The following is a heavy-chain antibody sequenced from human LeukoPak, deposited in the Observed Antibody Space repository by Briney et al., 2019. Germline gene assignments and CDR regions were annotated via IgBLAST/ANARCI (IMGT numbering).Heavy chain of an antibody. CDR3: ARENLGELSPYFDY. D-gene: IGHD3-16*02. CDR2: ISYDGSNK. CDR1: GFTFSSYA. V-gene: IGHV3-30*04. J-gene: IGHJ4*02. Sequence: PGRSLRLSCAASGFTFSSYAMHWVRQAPGKGLEWVAVISYDGSNKYYADSVKGRFTISRDNAKNSLYLQMNSLRAEDTAVYYCARENLGELSPYFDYWGQGTLVTVSS.